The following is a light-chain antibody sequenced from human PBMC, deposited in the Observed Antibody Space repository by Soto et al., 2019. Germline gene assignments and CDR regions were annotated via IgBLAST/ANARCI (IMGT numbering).Light chain of an antibody. V-gene: IGKV1-5*01. CDR1: QSISTW. CDR2: DAS. Sequence: DIQMTQSPSTLSASVGDRVSITCRASQSISTWLAWYQQKPGKAPKPLIYDASSLQSGVPSRFSGIGSGTEFTLTISSLQPDDFATYYCQQYNSHWTFGQGTKVDIK. CDR3: QQYNSHWT. J-gene: IGKJ1*01.